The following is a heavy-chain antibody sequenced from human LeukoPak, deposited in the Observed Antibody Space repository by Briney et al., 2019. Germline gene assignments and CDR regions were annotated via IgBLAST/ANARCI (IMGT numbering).Heavy chain of an antibody. Sequence: LRLSCAASGFTFSDYYMSWIRQPPGKGLEWIGEINHSGSTNYNPSLKSRVTISVDTSKNQFSLKLSSVTAADTAVYYCARSDYIVVVPAAIRPGMDVWGQGTTVTVSS. D-gene: IGHD2-2*01. CDR1: GFTFSDYY. J-gene: IGHJ6*02. CDR3: ARSDYIVVVPAAIRPGMDV. CDR2: INHSGST. V-gene: IGHV4-34*01.